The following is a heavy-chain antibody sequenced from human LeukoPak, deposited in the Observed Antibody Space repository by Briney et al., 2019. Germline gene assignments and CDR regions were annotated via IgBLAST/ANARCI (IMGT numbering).Heavy chain of an antibody. Sequence: GASVKVSCKASGYTFTGYYMHWVRQAPGQGLEWMGIINPSGGSTSYAQKFQGRVTMTRDTSISTAYMELSRLRSDDTAVYYCVRDGVPVAGTAFDIWGEGTIVTVSS. CDR1: GYTFTGYY. J-gene: IGHJ3*02. D-gene: IGHD6-19*01. CDR3: VRDGVPVAGTAFDI. V-gene: IGHV1-2*02. CDR2: INPSGGST.